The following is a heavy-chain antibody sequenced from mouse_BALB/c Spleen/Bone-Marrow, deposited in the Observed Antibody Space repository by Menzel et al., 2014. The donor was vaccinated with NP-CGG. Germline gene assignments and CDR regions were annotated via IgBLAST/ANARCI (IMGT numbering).Heavy chain of an antibody. J-gene: IGHJ1*01. D-gene: IGHD1-1*01. Sequence: QVHVKQSGAELAKPGASVKTSCKASGYTFTDYWMHWVKQRPGQGLEWIGYINPSSGYTEYNQKFKDKATLTADKSSSTAYMQLNILTSGDSAVYYCARRYGSLWYFDVWGAGTTVTVSS. CDR3: ARRYGSLWYFDV. CDR1: GYTFTDYW. V-gene: IGHV1-7*01. CDR2: INPSSGYT.